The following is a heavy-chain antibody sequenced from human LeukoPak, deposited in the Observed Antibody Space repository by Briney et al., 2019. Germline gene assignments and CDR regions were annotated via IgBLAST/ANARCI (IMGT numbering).Heavy chain of an antibody. CDR3: ARDHSYYGSGYYYGMDV. CDR2: IYYSGST. Sequence: SETLSLTCAVYGGSFSGYYWSWIRQPPGKGLEWIGYIYYSGSTNYNPSLKSRVTISVDTSKNQFSLKLSSVTAADTAVYYCARDHSYYGSGYYYGMDVWGQGTTVTVSS. V-gene: IGHV4-59*01. CDR1: GGSFSGYY. J-gene: IGHJ6*02. D-gene: IGHD3-10*01.